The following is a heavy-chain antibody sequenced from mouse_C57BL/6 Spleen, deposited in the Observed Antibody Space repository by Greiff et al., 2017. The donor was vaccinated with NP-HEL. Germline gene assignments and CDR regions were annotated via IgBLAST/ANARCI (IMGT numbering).Heavy chain of an antibody. D-gene: IGHD1-1*01. CDR1: GFNIKDYY. CDR2: IDPEDGDT. J-gene: IGHJ1*03. V-gene: IGHV14-1*01. Sequence: VQLQQSGAELVRPGASVKLSCTASGFNIKDYYMHWVKQRPEQGLEWIGRIDPEDGDTEYAPKFQGKATMTADTSSNKAYLQLSSLTSEDTAVYYCTTKDYYGSSYGGYFDVWGTGTTVTVSS. CDR3: TTKDYYGSSYGGYFDV.